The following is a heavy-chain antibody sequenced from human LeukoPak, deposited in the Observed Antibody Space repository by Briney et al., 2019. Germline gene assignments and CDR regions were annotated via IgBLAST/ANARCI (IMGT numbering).Heavy chain of an antibody. J-gene: IGHJ6*03. Sequence: GGSLRLSCAASGFTFSSYWMSWVRQAPGKGLEWVANIKQDGSEKYYVDSVKGRFTISRDNAKNSLYLQINSLRAEDTAVYYCARDRDDLWYYYYMDVWGKGTTVTVSS. V-gene: IGHV3-7*01. CDR3: ARDRDDLWYYYYMDV. CDR2: IKQDGSEK. D-gene: IGHD3-3*01. CDR1: GFTFSSYW.